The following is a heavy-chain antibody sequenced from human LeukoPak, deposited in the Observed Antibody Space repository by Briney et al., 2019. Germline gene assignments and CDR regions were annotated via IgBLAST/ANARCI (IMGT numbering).Heavy chain of an antibody. D-gene: IGHD3-10*01. CDR3: ARGVNSAFDI. CDR1: GDSVSSYSVA. CDR2: TYRGSN. Sequence: SQTLSLTCAISGDSVSSYSVAWNWIRQSPSRGLEWLGRTYRGSNDYAVSVKGRITINPDTSKNQFSLQLNSVTPEDTAVYYCARGVNSAFDIWGLGTMVTVSS. V-gene: IGHV6-1*01. J-gene: IGHJ3*02.